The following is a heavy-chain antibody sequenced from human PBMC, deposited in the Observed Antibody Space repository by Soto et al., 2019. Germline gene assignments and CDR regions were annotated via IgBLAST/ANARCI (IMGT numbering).Heavy chain of an antibody. D-gene: IGHD1-1*01. V-gene: IGHV1-2*04. CDR1: GYTFTGYY. CDR3: VRGMTYNRPPRDAFDI. Sequence: QVQLVHSGAEMKRPGASVKVSCKSSGYTFTGYYIHWVRQAPGQGLEWMGRLNPDSGGTDYAGKFEDWLTMTRDTSIGTAYMELSRLKSDDTAIYYCVRGMTYNRPPRDAFDIWGQGTWVTVSS. J-gene: IGHJ3*02. CDR2: LNPDSGGT.